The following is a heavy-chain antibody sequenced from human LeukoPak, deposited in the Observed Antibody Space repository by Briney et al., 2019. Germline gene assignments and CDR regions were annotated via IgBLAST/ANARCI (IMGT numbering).Heavy chain of an antibody. CDR1: GFTFSSYL. V-gene: IGHV3-74*01. J-gene: IGHJ4*01. D-gene: IGHD1-14*01. CDR2: INSGGSST. Sequence: AGSPRLSCTAPGFTFSSYLMHWVRQSPGKRLVWVSSINSGGSSTSYADSVKGRFTISRDNAKNTLYLQMNSLRAEDTAVYYCARDRTTLIDYWGQGIQVTVSS. CDR3: ARDRTTLIDY.